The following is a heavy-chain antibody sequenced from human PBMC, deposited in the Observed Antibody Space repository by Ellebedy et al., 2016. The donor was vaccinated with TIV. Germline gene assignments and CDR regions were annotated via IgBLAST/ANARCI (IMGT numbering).Heavy chain of an antibody. CDR2: VSGHATIQ. J-gene: IGHJ1*01. Sequence: GESLKISCVASGFTSTSYEMHWVRQAPGKGLEWVAVVSGHATIQLYADAVKGRFAISRDNTKNTLYLQMNSLRTDDTALYYCVRVCYGSGSSLQHWGPGTLVSVSS. CDR3: VRVCYGSGSSLQH. CDR1: GFTSTSYE. D-gene: IGHD3-10*01. V-gene: IGHV3-30*09.